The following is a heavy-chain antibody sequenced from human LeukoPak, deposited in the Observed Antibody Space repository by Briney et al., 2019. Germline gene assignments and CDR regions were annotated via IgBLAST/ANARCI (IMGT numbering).Heavy chain of an antibody. CDR3: AKSSYYDASGYYREYYFDY. J-gene: IGHJ4*02. D-gene: IGHD3-22*01. CDR2: ISGSGGST. V-gene: IGHV3-23*01. Sequence: PGGSLRLSCSASGLTLSGYWMHWVRQIPGKGLEWVSAISGSGGSTHYADSVKGRFTISRDKTKNTLYLQMNSLRAEDTAVYYYAKSSYYDASGYYREYYFDYWGQGTLVTVSS. CDR1: GLTLSGYW.